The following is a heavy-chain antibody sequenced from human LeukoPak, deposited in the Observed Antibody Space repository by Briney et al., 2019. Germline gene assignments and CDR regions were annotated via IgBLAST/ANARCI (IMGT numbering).Heavy chain of an antibody. V-gene: IGHV1-18*01. CDR1: GYTFTGKG. J-gene: IGHJ4*02. CDR2: ISAYNGNT. D-gene: IGHD3-10*01. Sequence: ASVKVSCKASGYTFTGKGISWVRQAPGQGLEWMGWISAYNGNTSYAQKVQGRVTMTTDTSTSTAYMELRSLRSDDTAVYYCARYYFGSGSLEYFDYWGQGTLVTVSS. CDR3: ARYYFGSGSLEYFDY.